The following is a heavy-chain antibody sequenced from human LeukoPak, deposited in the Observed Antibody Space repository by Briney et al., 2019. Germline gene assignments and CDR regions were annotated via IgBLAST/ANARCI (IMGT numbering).Heavy chain of an antibody. D-gene: IGHD3-3*01. V-gene: IGHV3-7*04. CDR3: ARAVPPYYDFWSGPRWFDP. J-gene: IGHJ5*02. Sequence: GGSLRLSCAASGFTFSSYWMSWVRQAPGEGLEWVANIKQDGSEKYYVDSVKGRFTISRDNAKNSLYLQMNSLRAEDTAVYYCARAVPPYYDFWSGPRWFDPWGQGTLVTVSS. CDR2: IKQDGSEK. CDR1: GFTFSSYW.